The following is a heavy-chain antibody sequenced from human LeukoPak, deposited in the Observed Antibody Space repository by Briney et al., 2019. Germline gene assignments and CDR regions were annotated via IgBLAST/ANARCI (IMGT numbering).Heavy chain of an antibody. CDR2: IYPNRGGT. CDR1: GYSFTDYY. J-gene: IGHJ3*02. D-gene: IGHD1-14*01. Sequence: GASVKVSCKASGYSFTDYYIHWVRQAPGQGLEWMGWIYPNRGGTNYAQKFQDRVTMTSDTSISTAYMELSSLRSDDTAVYYCARHVRAGRNDAFDIWGQGTTVTVSS. V-gene: IGHV1-2*02. CDR3: ARHVRAGRNDAFDI.